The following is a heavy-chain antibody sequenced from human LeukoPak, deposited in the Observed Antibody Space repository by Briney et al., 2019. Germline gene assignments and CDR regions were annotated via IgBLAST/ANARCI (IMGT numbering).Heavy chain of an antibody. V-gene: IGHV3-23*01. CDR1: GFTFSSYA. D-gene: IGHD2-2*01. J-gene: IGHJ4*02. CDR3: AKESGSSTDFDC. Sequence: GGYLRLSCAASGFTFSSYAMSWVRQAPGKGLEWVSAISGSGGNTYYADSVKGRFTISRDNSKNTLYVQMNSLRAEDTAVYYCAKESGSSTDFDCWGQGTLVTVSS. CDR2: ISGSGGNT.